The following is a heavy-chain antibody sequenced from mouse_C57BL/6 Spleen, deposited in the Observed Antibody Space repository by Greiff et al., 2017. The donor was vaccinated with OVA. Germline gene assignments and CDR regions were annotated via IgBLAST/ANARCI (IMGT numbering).Heavy chain of an antibody. D-gene: IGHD2-4*01. CDR1: GFTFSDYG. J-gene: IGHJ3*01. Sequence: EVQGVESGGGLVKPGGSLKLSCAASGFTFSDYGMHWVRQAPEKGLEWVAYISSGSSTIYYADTVKGRFTISRDNAKNTLFLQMTSLRSEETAMYYGARGGVYDYDSGFAYWGQGTLVTVSA. V-gene: IGHV5-17*01. CDR3: ARGGVYDYDSGFAY. CDR2: ISSGSSTI.